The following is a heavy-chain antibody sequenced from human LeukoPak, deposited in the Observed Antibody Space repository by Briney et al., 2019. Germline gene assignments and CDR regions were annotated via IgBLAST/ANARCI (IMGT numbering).Heavy chain of an antibody. V-gene: IGHV5-51*01. Sequence: GGSLKISFKGSGSRFTSYWIGWVRPMPGKGLEWMGIIYPGDSDTRYSPSFQGQVTISADKSISTAYLQWSSLKASDTAMYYCAGYRFRDCGGDCYPWGQGTLVTVSS. J-gene: IGHJ5*02. CDR3: AGYRFRDCGGDCYP. CDR1: GSRFTSYW. D-gene: IGHD2-21*02. CDR2: IYPGDSDT.